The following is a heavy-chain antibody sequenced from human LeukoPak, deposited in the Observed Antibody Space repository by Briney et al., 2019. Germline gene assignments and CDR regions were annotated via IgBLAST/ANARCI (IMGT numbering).Heavy chain of an antibody. CDR2: LFYSGST. D-gene: IGHD3-3*01. CDR1: GGSISSSY. V-gene: IGHV4-59*01. J-gene: IGHJ3*02. Sequence: PETLSLTCTVSGGSISSSYWSWIRQPPGKGLEWIGCLFYSGSTNYNPSLKSRVTMSVDTSKNQFSLKLSSVTAADTAVYYCARDHDRAFDIWGQGTLVTVSS. CDR3: ARDHDRAFDI.